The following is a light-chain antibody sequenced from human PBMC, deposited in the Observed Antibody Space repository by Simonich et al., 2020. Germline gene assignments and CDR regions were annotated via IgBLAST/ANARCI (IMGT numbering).Light chain of an antibody. V-gene: IGKV4-1*01. CDR1: QSVLYSSNNKNY. Sequence: DIVMTQSPDSLAVSLGERATINCKSSQSVLYSSNNKNYLAWYQQKPGQPPKLLICCASTRESGVPDRFSGSGSGTDFTLTISSLQAEDVAVYYCQQYYSTPLTFGGGTKVEIK. J-gene: IGKJ4*01. CDR2: CAS. CDR3: QQYYSTPLT.